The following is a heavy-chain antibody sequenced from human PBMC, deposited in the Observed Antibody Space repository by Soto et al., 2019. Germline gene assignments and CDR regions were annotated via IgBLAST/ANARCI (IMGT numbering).Heavy chain of an antibody. J-gene: IGHJ5*02. D-gene: IGHD3-10*01. CDR1: GGSISSGDYY. Sequence: SETLSLTCTVSGGSISSGDYYWSWIRQPPGKGLEWIGYIYYSGSTYYNPSLQSRVTISLDTSNNRCSLKLSSVTAADTAVYYCARLDITMVRGVVKDGWSDTWGPGTLVTVSS. CDR2: IYYSGST. CDR3: ARLDITMVRGVVKDGWSDT. V-gene: IGHV4-30-4*01.